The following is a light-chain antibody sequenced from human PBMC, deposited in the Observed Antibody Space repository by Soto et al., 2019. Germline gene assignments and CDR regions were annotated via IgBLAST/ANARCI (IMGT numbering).Light chain of an antibody. Sequence: QSALTQPASVSGSPGQSIAISCTGSSSDFVGYRSVSWYQQHPGKAPKLMIHDVTNRPPGVSNRFSGSKSGNTASLTISGLQAEDEADYYCSSYTGSTTLFGGGTKLTVL. V-gene: IGLV2-14*01. CDR1: SSDFVGYRS. J-gene: IGLJ2*01. CDR2: DVT. CDR3: SSYTGSTTL.